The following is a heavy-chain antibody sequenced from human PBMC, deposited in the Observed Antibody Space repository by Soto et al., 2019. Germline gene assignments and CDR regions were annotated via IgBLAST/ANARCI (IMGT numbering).Heavy chain of an antibody. Sequence: PWETLSLTWSVSGASVRSKKKYWSWLRQPPGKGLEWVGFIDNNETFSYNPSLKGRVTLSVDTSKHQFSLNLSSVTAADTAVYYCARVPLRYSSSHNFDSWGQGALVTSPQ. V-gene: IGHV4-61*01. CDR2: IDNNETF. CDR1: GASVRSKKKY. J-gene: IGHJ4*02. D-gene: IGHD6-19*01. CDR3: ARVPLRYSSSHNFDS.